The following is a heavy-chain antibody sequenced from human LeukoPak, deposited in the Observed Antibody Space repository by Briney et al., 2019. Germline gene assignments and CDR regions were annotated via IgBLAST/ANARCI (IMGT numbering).Heavy chain of an antibody. Sequence: PSETLSLTCAVYGGSFSGYYWSWIRQPPGKGLEWIGEINHSGSTNYNPSLKSRVTISVDTSKNQFSLRLSSVTAADTAVYYCARTSSSTDYWGQGTLVTASS. CDR3: ARTSSSTDY. CDR1: GGSFSGYY. V-gene: IGHV4-34*01. J-gene: IGHJ4*02. D-gene: IGHD6-6*01. CDR2: INHSGST.